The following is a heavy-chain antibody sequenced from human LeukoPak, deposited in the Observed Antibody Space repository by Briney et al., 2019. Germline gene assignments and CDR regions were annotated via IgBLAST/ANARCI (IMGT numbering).Heavy chain of an antibody. D-gene: IGHD3-22*01. CDR2: ISGSGGST. CDR3: ARSPGGYDSSGYRFDY. J-gene: IGHJ4*02. CDR1: GFTFSSYA. V-gene: IGHV3-23*01. Sequence: TGGSLRLSCATSGFTFSSYAMSWVRQAPGKGLEWVSAISGSGGSTYYADSVKGRFTISRDNSKNTLYLQMNSLRAEDTAVYYCARSPGGYDSSGYRFDYWGQGTLVTVSS.